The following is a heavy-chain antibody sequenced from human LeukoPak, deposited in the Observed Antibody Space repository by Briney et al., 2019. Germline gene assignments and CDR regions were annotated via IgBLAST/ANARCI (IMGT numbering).Heavy chain of an antibody. Sequence: GGSLRLSCAASGFTFDDYTMHWVRQAPGKGLEWVSLISWDGGSTYYADSVKGRFTISRDNSKNSLYLQMNSLRTEDSALYYCAKKGYSGSSGGAYFDYWGQGTLVTVSS. D-gene: IGHD1-26*01. V-gene: IGHV3-43*01. J-gene: IGHJ4*02. CDR2: ISWDGGST. CDR3: AKKGYSGSSGGAYFDY. CDR1: GFTFDDYT.